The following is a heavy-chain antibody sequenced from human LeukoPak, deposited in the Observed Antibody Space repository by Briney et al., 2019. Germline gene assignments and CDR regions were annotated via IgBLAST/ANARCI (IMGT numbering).Heavy chain of an antibody. V-gene: IGHV1-2*02. J-gene: IGHJ4*02. CDR2: INPNSGGT. D-gene: IGHD4-17*01. Sequence: ASVKVSCKASGYTFTGYYMHWVRQAPGQGLEWMGWINPNSGGTDYAQKFQGRVTMTRDTSISTAYMELTRLRSDDTAVYYCAGDNGDYWFDYWGQGTLVTVSS. CDR3: AGDNGDYWFDY. CDR1: GYTFTGYY.